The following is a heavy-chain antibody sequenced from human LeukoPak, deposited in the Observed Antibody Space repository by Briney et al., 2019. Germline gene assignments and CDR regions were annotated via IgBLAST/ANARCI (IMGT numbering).Heavy chain of an antibody. CDR2: IYYSGST. V-gene: IGHV4-30-4*01. CDR3: ATYSSGFFDY. D-gene: IGHD6-19*01. CDR1: GGSLSSGDYY. Sequence: SETLSLTCTVPGGSLSSGDYYWSWIRQPPGKGLEWIGYIYYSGSTYYNPSLKSRVTISVDTSKNQFSLKLSSVTAADTAVYYCATYSSGFFDYWGQGTLVTVSS. J-gene: IGHJ4*02.